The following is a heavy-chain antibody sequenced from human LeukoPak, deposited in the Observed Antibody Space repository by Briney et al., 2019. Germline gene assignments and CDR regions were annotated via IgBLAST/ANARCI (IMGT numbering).Heavy chain of an antibody. J-gene: IGHJ4*02. Sequence: GGSLRLSCAASGFSFSSYTMNWVRQAPGKGLEWLSYISGRTSTVYYADSVKGRFTISRDNAKNSLYLQMNSLRDEDTAVYYCARELDSPRRGNDYWGQGTLVTVSA. D-gene: IGHD2-2*03. CDR1: GFSFSSYT. CDR2: ISGRTSTV. CDR3: ARELDSPRRGNDY. V-gene: IGHV3-48*02.